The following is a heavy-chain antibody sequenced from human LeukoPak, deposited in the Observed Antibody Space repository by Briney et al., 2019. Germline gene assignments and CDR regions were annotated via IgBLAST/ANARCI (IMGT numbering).Heavy chain of an antibody. D-gene: IGHD2-2*01. CDR3: GRGKYCGDTRCHGYYYMDV. V-gene: IGHV4-61*09. Sequence: SETLSLTCTVSGGSISIGNYYWTWIRQPAEKGLEWIGHIYSGGSTNFHPSLKSRVTVSVDTSKTQLFLKLTSVTAADTAVYYCGRGKYCGDTRCHGYYYMDVWGKGTTVTVSS. CDR1: GGSISIGNYY. J-gene: IGHJ6*03. CDR2: IYSGGST.